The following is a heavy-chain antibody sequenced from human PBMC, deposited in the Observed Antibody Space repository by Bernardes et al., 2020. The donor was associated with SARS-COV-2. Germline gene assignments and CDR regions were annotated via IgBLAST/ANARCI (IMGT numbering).Heavy chain of an antibody. D-gene: IGHD5-18*01. CDR3: AINLLYPGLDSE. CDR2: LSAYNGNT. V-gene: IGHV1-18*04. J-gene: IGHJ4*02. CDR1: GYTFTSYG. Sequence: ASVKVSCKASGYTFTSYGISWVRQAPGQGLEWMGWLSAYNGNTNYAQKLQGRVTMTTDTSTSTAYMELRSLRSDDTAVYYCAINLLYPGLDSEWGQGTLVTVSS.